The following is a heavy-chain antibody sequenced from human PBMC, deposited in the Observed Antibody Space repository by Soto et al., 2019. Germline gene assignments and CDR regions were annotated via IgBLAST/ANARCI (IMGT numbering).Heavy chain of an antibody. CDR2: IKSHSGGGTA. D-gene: IGHD1-26*01. J-gene: IGHJ6*02. V-gene: IGHV3-15*07. Sequence: EVQLVESGGGLITPGGSLSLSCEASGFPFSPAWMNWVRQAPGKGLVWVGLIKSHSGGGTAPYAAPVKGRFTISRDDSRNTVYLQMNSLKPEDTALYYCIWEQDFYYGRAVWGQGTTVTVSS. CDR1: GFPFSPAW. CDR3: IWEQDFYYGRAV.